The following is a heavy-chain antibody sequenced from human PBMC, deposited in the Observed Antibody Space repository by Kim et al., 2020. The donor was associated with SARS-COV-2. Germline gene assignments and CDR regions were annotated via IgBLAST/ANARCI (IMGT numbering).Heavy chain of an antibody. J-gene: IGHJ6*02. V-gene: IGHV3-30*07. D-gene: IGHD6-13*01. CDR3: ARDSSSRYYYYGMDV. Sequence: ADSVKGRFTISRDNSKNTLYLQRNSLRAEDTAVYYCARDSSSRYYYYGMDVWGQGTTVTVSS.